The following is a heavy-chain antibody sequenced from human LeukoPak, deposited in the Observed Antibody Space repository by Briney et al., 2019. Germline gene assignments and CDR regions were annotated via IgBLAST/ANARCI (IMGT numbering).Heavy chain of an antibody. J-gene: IGHJ4*02. D-gene: IGHD3-3*01. CDR3: AATYYDFWSGYPGPKHFDY. Sequence: GGTLRLSCAASGFTFSSYGMSWVRQAPGKGLEWVSAISGSGGSTYYADSVKGRFTISRDNSKNTLYLQMNSLRAEDTAVYYCAATYYDFWSGYPGPKHFDYWGQGTLVTVSS. V-gene: IGHV3-23*01. CDR1: GFTFSSYG. CDR2: ISGSGGST.